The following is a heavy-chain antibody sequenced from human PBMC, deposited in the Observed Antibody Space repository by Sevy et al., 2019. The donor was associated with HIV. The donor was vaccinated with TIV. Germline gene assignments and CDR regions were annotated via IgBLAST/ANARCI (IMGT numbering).Heavy chain of an antibody. Sequence: ASVKVSCKASGGTFSSYAISWVRQAPGQGLEWMGRIIPIFGTANYAQKFQGRVTITADESTSTAYMELSSLRSEDTAVYYCARDRGITMIVVVPGAFDIWGQGTMVTVSS. D-gene: IGHD3-22*01. CDR2: IIPIFGTA. CDR1: GGTFSSYA. CDR3: ARDRGITMIVVVPGAFDI. V-gene: IGHV1-69*13. J-gene: IGHJ3*02.